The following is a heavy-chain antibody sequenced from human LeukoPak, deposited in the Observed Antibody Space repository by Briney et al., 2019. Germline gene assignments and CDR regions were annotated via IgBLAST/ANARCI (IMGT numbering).Heavy chain of an antibody. CDR1: GFTFSSYA. CDR3: AKDREDIVVVPAAIGY. D-gene: IGHD2-2*01. J-gene: IGHJ4*02. CDR2: ISGSDGST. Sequence: GGSLRLSCAASGFTFSSYAMSWVRQAPGKGLEWVSAISGSDGSTYYADSVKGRFTISRDNSKNTLYLQMNSLRAEDTAVYYCAKDREDIVVVPAAIGYWGQGTLVTVSS. V-gene: IGHV3-23*01.